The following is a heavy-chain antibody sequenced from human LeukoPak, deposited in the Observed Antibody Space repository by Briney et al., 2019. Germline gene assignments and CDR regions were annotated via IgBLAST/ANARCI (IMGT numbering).Heavy chain of an antibody. Sequence: PGGSLRLSCAASGFTVSSNYMSWVRQAPGKGLEWVSVIYSGGSTYYADSVKGRFTISRDNSKNTLYLQMNSLRAEDTAVYYCARDLRGIPLHYYYYGMDVWGQGTTVTVSS. CDR2: IYSGGST. CDR3: ARDLRGIPLHYYYYGMDV. CDR1: GFTVSSNY. V-gene: IGHV3-66*01. J-gene: IGHJ6*02.